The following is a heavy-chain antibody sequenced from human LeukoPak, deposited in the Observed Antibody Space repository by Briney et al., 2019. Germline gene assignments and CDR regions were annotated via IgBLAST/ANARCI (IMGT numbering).Heavy chain of an antibody. CDR1: GFTFSSYW. J-gene: IGHJ4*02. D-gene: IGHD6-13*01. V-gene: IGHV3-74*01. Sequence: PGGSLRLSCAASGFTFSSYWMHWVRQAPGKGLVWVSRINTDGSSTSYADSVKGRFTISRDNAKNTLYLQMNSLRAEDTAVYYCARGRSSSWYIVFDWGQGTLVTVSS. CDR3: ARGRSSSWYIVFD. CDR2: INTDGSST.